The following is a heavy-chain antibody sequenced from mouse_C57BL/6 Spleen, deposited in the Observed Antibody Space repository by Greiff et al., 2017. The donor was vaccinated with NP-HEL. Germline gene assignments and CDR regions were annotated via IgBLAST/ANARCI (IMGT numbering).Heavy chain of an antibody. J-gene: IGHJ2*01. CDR1: GFTFTDYY. Sequence: DVKLVESGGGLVQPGGSLSLSCAASGFTFTDYYMSWVRQPPGKALEWLGFIRNKANGYTTEYSASVKGRFTISRDNSQSILYLQMNALRAEDSATYYCARYIELAYYFDYWGQGTTLTVSS. CDR3: ARYIELAYYFDY. CDR2: IRNKANGYTT. V-gene: IGHV7-3*01.